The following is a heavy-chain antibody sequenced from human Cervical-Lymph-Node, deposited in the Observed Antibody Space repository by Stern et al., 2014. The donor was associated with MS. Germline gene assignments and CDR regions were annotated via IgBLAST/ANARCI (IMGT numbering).Heavy chain of an antibody. J-gene: IGHJ4*02. D-gene: IGHD3-16*01. V-gene: IGHV3-21*01. CDR3: ARRGGIYYFDF. CDR1: GFIFSDYS. CDR2: ISSNGTYT. Sequence: EVQLVESGGGLVKPGRSLRLSCEASGFIFSDYSMNWVRQAPGKGPEWVSSISSNGTYTSHADSVKGRFTVSRDNAKNSLFLQMNSLRAEDTAVYYCARRGGIYYFDFWGPGTLVTVSS.